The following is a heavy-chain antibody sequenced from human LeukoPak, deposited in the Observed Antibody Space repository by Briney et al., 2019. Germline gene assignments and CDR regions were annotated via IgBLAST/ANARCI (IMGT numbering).Heavy chain of an antibody. CDR2: MNPNSGNT. V-gene: IGHV1-8*01. D-gene: IGHD3-16*01. J-gene: IGHJ4*02. CDR1: GYTFTSYE. CDR3: ASVQLGDYYFDY. Sequence: ASVKVSCKASGYTFTSYEINWVRQATGQGLEWMAGMNPNSGNTGYAQKFQGRVTMTRDTSTSTAYMELRSLRSDDTAVYYCASVQLGDYYFDYWGQGTLVTVSS.